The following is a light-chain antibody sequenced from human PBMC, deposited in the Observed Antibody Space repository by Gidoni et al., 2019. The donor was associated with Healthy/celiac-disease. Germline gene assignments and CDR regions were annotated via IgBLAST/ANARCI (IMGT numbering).Light chain of an antibody. CDR3: QQYYSTPQT. V-gene: IGKV4-1*01. CDR2: WAS. CDR1: QSVLYSSNNKNY. Sequence: DIVITQSPDSLAVSLGERATINCKSSQSVLYSSNNKNYLAWYQQKPGQPPKLLIYWASTRESGVPDRFSGSGSGTGFTLTISSLQAEDVAVYYCQQYYSTPQTFGQGTKVEIK. J-gene: IGKJ1*01.